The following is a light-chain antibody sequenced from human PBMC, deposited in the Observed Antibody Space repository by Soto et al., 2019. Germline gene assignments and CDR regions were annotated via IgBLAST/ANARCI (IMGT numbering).Light chain of an antibody. CDR1: QSIASTF. V-gene: IGKV3-20*01. CDR2: AAS. CDR3: QQYDKSLYT. Sequence: ENVLTQSPGTLSLSPGERATLSCRASQSIASTFLAGYQQKPGQAPRLLIYAASSRATGIPDRFSGSGSGTDFTLTISRLEPEDFAVYYCQQYDKSLYTFGQGTKLEIK. J-gene: IGKJ2*01.